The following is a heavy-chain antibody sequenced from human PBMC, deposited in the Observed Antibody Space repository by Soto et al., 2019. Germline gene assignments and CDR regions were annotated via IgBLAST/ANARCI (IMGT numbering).Heavy chain of an antibody. CDR1: GFSFSAYS. CDR3: AGSYSSGNWYFDY. CDR2: TSTSSTTK. V-gene: IGHV3-48*02. Sequence: GGSLRLSCAASGFSFSAYSMNWVRQAPGKGLEWISYTSTSSTTKYYADSVRGRFSISRDNANDPLYLDMDKLRDEDTGIYYCAGSYSSGNWYFDYWGLGTPVTVSS. D-gene: IGHD3-10*01. J-gene: IGHJ4*02.